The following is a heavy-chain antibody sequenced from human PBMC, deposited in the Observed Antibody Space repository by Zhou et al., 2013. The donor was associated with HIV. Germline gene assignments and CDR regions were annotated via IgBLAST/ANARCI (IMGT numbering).Heavy chain of an antibody. V-gene: IGHV1-2*02. D-gene: IGHD3-16*01. Sequence: QVQLVQSGAEVKKPGASVKVSCKPSGYTFTGSYIHWVRQAPGQGLEWMGWVNPKSGGTNYGQKFQGRVTLTRDTSINTTYMELSSLRSDDTAVYYCATIPHLSGGTVDMTAIGGGDYWGRGTRSPCPQ. CDR2: VNPKSGGT. CDR1: GYTFTGSY. CDR3: ATIPHLSGGTVDMTAIGGGDY. J-gene: IGHJ4*02.